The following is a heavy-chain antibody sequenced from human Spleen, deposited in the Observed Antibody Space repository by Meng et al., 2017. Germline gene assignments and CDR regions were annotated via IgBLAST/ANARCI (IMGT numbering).Heavy chain of an antibody. Sequence: GESLKISCAASGFTFSSYNMHWVRQTPGEGLVWVSRINTDASSTTYADSVKGRFTISRDDAKNSLYLQMNSLRAEDTALYYCARVQFGSGSYSDYWGQGTLVTVSS. CDR3: ARVQFGSGSYSDY. CDR1: GFTFSSYN. D-gene: IGHD3-10*01. V-gene: IGHV3-74*03. J-gene: IGHJ4*02. CDR2: INTDASST.